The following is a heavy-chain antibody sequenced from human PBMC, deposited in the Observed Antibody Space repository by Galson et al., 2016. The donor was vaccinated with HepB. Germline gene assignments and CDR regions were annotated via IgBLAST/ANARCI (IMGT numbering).Heavy chain of an antibody. CDR2: ISGGGGGT. CDR1: GFSFSNFA. V-gene: IGHV3-23*01. CDR3: ARGSRLKTSVYFALDV. J-gene: IGHJ6*02. D-gene: IGHD4-11*01. Sequence: SLRLSCAASGFSFSNFAMSWVRQAPGKGLEWVSAISGGGGGTYYADSVKGRFTISRDNSKNTVSLQMNSLRAEDTAGYYCARGSRLKTSVYFALDVWGQGTTVTVSS.